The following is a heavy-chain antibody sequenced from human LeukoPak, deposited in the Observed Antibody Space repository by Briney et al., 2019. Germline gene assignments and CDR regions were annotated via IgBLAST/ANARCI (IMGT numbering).Heavy chain of an antibody. CDR2: TNPNSGGT. V-gene: IGHV1-2*02. CDR1: GYTFTGYY. J-gene: IGHJ4*02. D-gene: IGHD5-24*01. CDR3: AGEVNRDGIPNFDY. Sequence: ASVKVSCKASGYTFTGYYMHWVRQAPGQGLEWMGWTNPNSGGTHYAQKFQGRVTMTRDTSISTAYMELSRLRSDDTAVYYCAGEVNRDGIPNFDYWGQGTLVTVSS.